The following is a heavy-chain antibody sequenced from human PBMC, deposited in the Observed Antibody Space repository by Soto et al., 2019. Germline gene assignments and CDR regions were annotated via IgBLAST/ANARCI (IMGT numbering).Heavy chain of an antibody. J-gene: IGHJ4*02. CDR1: GFTVSSNY. V-gene: IGHV3-53*04. Sequence: GGSLRLSCAASGFTVSSNYMSWVRQAPGKGLEWVSVIYSGGSTYYADSVKGRFTISRHNSKNTLYLQMNSLRAEDTAVYYCARETGVTTWYYFDYWGQGTLVTVSS. CDR2: IYSGGST. D-gene: IGHD4-17*01. CDR3: ARETGVTTWYYFDY.